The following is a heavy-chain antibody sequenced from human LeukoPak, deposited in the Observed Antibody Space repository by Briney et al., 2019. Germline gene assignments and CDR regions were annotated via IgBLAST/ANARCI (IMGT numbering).Heavy chain of an antibody. D-gene: IGHD3-22*01. CDR3: AKDQDYYDSSGLFGY. V-gene: IGHV3-23*01. CDR2: ISGSGGST. J-gene: IGHJ4*02. CDR1: GFTFSSYA. Sequence: GGSLRLSCAASGFTFSSYAMSWVRQAPGKGLEWVSAISGSGGSTYYADSVKGRFTISRDNSKNTLYLQMNSLRAEDTAVYYYAKDQDYYDSSGLFGYWGQGTLVTVSS.